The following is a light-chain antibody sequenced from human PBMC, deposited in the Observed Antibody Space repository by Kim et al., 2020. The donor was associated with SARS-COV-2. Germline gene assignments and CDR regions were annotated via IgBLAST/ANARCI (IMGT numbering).Light chain of an antibody. Sequence: QSLTISYTGTISDVGSYNLVSWYQQHPGKAPKLMIYEVSKRPSGVSNRFSGSKSGNTASLTISGLQAEDEADYYCCSYAGSSTSVVFGGGTQLTVL. CDR1: ISDVGSYNL. CDR2: EVS. V-gene: IGLV2-23*02. CDR3: CSYAGSSTSVV. J-gene: IGLJ2*01.